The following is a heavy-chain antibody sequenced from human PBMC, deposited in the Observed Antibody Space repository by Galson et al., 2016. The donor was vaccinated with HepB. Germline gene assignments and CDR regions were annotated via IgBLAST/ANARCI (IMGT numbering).Heavy chain of an antibody. CDR1: GFTFSTYS. V-gene: IGHV3-30-3*01. J-gene: IGHJ4*02. Sequence: SLRLSCAASGFTFSTYSMHWVRQAPGKGLEWVTVISSDGSNRYYADSVKGRFTVSRDNSKNTLFLHMTSLRADDTALYYCLSTTLTTTLGGQGTLVIVSA. CDR2: ISSDGSNR. CDR3: LSTTLTTTL. D-gene: IGHD4-17*01.